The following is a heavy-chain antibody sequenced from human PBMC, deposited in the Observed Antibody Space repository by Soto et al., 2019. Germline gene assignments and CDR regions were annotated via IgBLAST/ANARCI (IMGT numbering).Heavy chain of an antibody. CDR2: IWYDGGNK. V-gene: IGHV3-33*01. Sequence: GGSLRLSCAASGFTFSSYGMHWVRQAPGKGLEWVAVIWYDGGNKYYADSVKGRFTISRDNSKNTLYLQMNSLRAEDTAVYYCARGGELPDAFDIWGQGTMVTVSS. J-gene: IGHJ3*02. CDR3: ARGGELPDAFDI. CDR1: GFTFSSYG. D-gene: IGHD1-26*01.